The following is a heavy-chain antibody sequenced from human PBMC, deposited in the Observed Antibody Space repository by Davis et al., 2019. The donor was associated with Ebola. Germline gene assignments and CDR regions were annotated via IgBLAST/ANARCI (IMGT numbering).Heavy chain of an antibody. Sequence: PSETLSLTCTVSGGSISSYYWSWILQPPGKGLEWIGYIHYSGSTNYNPSLKSRVTISVDTSKNQFSLKLSSVTAADTAVYYCARVVAAYLDYWGQGTLVTVSS. CDR3: ARVVAAYLDY. CDR1: GGSISSYY. D-gene: IGHD3-16*01. J-gene: IGHJ4*02. V-gene: IGHV4-59*01. CDR2: IHYSGST.